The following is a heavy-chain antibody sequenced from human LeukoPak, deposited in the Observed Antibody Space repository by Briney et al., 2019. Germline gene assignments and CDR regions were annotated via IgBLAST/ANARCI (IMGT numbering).Heavy chain of an antibody. D-gene: IGHD3-10*01. CDR2: INSDGSST. J-gene: IGHJ4*02. Sequence: GGSLRLSCTTSGFTFSRYDMSWVRQAPGKGLVWVSRINSDGSSTSYADSVKGRFTISRDNAKNTLYLQMNSLRAGDTAVYYCARDPGVLLWFRESHPPDYWGQGTLVTVSS. V-gene: IGHV3-74*01. CDR1: GFTFSRYD. CDR3: ARDPGVLLWFRESHPPDY.